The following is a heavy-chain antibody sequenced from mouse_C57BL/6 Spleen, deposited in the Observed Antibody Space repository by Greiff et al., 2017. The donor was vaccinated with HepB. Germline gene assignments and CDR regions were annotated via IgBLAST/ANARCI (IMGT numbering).Heavy chain of an antibody. CDR2: INPSSGYT. CDR3: AREGFAY. CDR1: GYTFTSYT. Sequence: VMLVESGAELARPGASVKMSCKASGYTFTSYTMHWVKQRPGQGLEWIGYINPSSGYTKYNQKFKDKATLTADKSSSTAYMQLSSLTSEDSAVYYCAREGFAYWGQGTLVTVSA. V-gene: IGHV1-4*01. J-gene: IGHJ3*01.